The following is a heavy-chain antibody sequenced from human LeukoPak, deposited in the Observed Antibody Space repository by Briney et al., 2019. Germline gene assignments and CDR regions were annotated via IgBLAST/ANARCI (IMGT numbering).Heavy chain of an antibody. J-gene: IGHJ6*03. V-gene: IGHV3-23*01. CDR1: GFTFSSYG. CDR2: ISGSGGST. Sequence: GGSLRLSCAASGFTFSSYGMSWVRQAPGKGLEWVSAISGSGGSTYYADSVKGRFTISRDNSKNTLYLQMNSLRAEDTAVYYCAKDPWFGEFLGYMDVWGKGTTVTISS. CDR3: AKDPWFGEFLGYMDV. D-gene: IGHD3-10*01.